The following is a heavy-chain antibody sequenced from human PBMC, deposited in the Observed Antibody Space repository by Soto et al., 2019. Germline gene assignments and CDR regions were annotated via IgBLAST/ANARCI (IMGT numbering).Heavy chain of an antibody. Sequence: GGSLRLSCAASGFTFSSYAMSWVRQAPGKGLEWVSAISGSGGSTYYADSVKGRFTISRDNSKNTLYLQMNSLRAEDTAVYYCAKGTDYGDYVWASGCPFYWGQGTLVTVSS. CDR2: ISGSGGST. CDR1: GFTFSSYA. CDR3: AKGTDYGDYVWASGCPFY. J-gene: IGHJ4*02. D-gene: IGHD4-17*01. V-gene: IGHV3-23*01.